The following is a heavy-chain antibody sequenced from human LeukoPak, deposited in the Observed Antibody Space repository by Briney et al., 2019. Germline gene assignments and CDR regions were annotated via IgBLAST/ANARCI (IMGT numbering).Heavy chain of an antibody. V-gene: IGHV3-48*01. CDR2: ISSSSSTI. CDR3: ASEGVGYSSSWYAFHY. CDR1: GFTFSSYS. J-gene: IGHJ4*02. Sequence: PGGSLRLSCAASGFTFSSYSMNWVRQAPGKGLEWVSYISSSSSTIYYADSVKGRFTISRDNAKNSLYLQMNSLRAEDTAVYYCASEGVGYSSSWYAFHYWGQGTLVTVSS. D-gene: IGHD6-13*01.